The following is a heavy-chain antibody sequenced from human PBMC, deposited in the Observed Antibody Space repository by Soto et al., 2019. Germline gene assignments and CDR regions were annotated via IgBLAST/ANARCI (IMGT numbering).Heavy chain of an antibody. CDR3: ANDEDV. Sequence: PGGSLRLSCAASGFTFRRDVMTCFRQAPGTELGRVPGMSGRGDSTYYAGSVKGRFSISRNNSKNTLYLQMNSQRAEDTGVYYCANDEDVRGQGTTVTVSS. J-gene: IGHJ6*02. CDR2: MSGRGDST. CDR1: GFTFRRDV. V-gene: IGHV3-23*01.